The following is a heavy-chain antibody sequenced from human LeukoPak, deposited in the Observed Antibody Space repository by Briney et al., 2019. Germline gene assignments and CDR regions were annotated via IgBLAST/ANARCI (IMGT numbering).Heavy chain of an antibody. CDR1: GFTFDDYA. Sequence: GGSLRLSCAASGFTFDDYAMHWVGQAPGKGLEWVSGISWNSGSIGYADSVKGRFTISRDNARNSLYLQMNSLRAEDTALYYCARERGIAARYNWFDPWGQGTLVTVSS. J-gene: IGHJ5*02. CDR2: ISWNSGSI. CDR3: ARERGIAARYNWFDP. D-gene: IGHD6-6*01. V-gene: IGHV3-9*01.